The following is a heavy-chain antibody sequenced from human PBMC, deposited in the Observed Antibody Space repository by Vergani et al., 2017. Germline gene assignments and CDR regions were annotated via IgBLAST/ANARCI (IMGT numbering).Heavy chain of an antibody. J-gene: IGHJ3*02. CDR1: GFTFSSYA. D-gene: IGHD2-15*01. CDR3: ARGAANDAFDI. V-gene: IGHV3-64*04. CDR2: ISSNGGST. Sequence: VQLVESGGGLVQPGGSLRLSCSASGFTFSSYAMHWVRQAPGKGLEYVSAISSNGGSTYYADSVKGRFTISRDNSKNTLYLQMNSLRAEDTAVYYCARGAANDAFDIWGQGTMVTVSS.